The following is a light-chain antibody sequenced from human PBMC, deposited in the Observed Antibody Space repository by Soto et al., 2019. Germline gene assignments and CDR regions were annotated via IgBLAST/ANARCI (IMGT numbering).Light chain of an antibody. CDR3: QQRRNWQLT. Sequence: EIVMRQSPATLSVSPGESATLSCRASQSISNYLAWYQHKPGQAPRLLIYDASNRATGFPARFSGSGSGTDFTLTISSLQPEDFAVYYCQQRRNWQLTFGRGTRVEIK. V-gene: IGKV3D-11*02. CDR1: QSISNY. CDR2: DAS. J-gene: IGKJ5*01.